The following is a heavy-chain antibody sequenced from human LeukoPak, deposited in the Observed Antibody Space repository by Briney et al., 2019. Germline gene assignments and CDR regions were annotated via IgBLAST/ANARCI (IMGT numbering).Heavy chain of an antibody. CDR3: AKDQRWYSTHYLDS. J-gene: IGHJ4*02. CDR2: ISASGGST. V-gene: IGHV3-23*01. Sequence: GGSLRLSCAASGFTFSSSAMSWVRQVPGKGLEWVSGISASGGSTYYADSVRGRFTISRDNSKNTLYVQMNSLRDEDTAVYYWAKDQRWYSTHYLDSWGQGTLVTV. D-gene: IGHD2-15*01. CDR1: GFTFSSSA.